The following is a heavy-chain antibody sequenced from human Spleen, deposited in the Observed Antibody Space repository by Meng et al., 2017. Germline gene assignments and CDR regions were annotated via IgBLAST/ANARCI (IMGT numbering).Heavy chain of an antibody. D-gene: IGHD2-15*01. CDR1: GGSVSSGNYY. CDR2: FSQTGST. V-gene: IGHV4-39*07. J-gene: IGHJ4*02. Sequence: SETLSLTCTVSGGSVSSGNYYWSWIRQPPGKGLEWIGTFSQTGSTYYNPSLKSRVTISVDTSKNQFSLKLSSVTAADTAVYYCAREVVVTAYFDYWGQGILVTVSS. CDR3: AREVVVTAYFDY.